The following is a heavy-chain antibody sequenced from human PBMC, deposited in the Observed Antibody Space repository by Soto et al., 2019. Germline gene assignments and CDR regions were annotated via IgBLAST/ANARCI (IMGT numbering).Heavy chain of an antibody. CDR2: ISSSSSYI. Sequence: GGSLRLSCAASGFTFSSYSMNWVRQAPGKGLEWVSSISSSSSYIYYADSVKGRFTISRDNAKNSLYLQMNSLRAEDTAVYYCARTPLDSYGIPLPFDYWSPGTLVTVSS. CDR3: ARTPLDSYGIPLPFDY. V-gene: IGHV3-21*01. J-gene: IGHJ4*02. CDR1: GFTFSSYS. D-gene: IGHD5-18*01.